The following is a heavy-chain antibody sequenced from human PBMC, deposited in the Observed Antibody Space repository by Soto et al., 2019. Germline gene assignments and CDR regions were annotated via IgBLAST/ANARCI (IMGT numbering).Heavy chain of an antibody. CDR3: ARVSRDYGTSKAERYYFYMDV. Sequence: GGSLRLSCAASGFNVSSNYMSWVRQAPGKGPDWVSVIYTGGSTYYADSVKGRFTISRHNSKNTLYLQMNTLRAEDTAVYYCARVSRDYGTSKAERYYFYMDVWGKGTTVTVSS. CDR1: GFNVSSNY. CDR2: IYTGGST. D-gene: IGHD4-17*01. V-gene: IGHV3-53*04. J-gene: IGHJ6*03.